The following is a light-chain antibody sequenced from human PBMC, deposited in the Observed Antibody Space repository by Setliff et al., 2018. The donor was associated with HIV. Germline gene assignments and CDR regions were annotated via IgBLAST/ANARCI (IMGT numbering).Light chain of an antibody. V-gene: IGLV2-23*01. Sequence: QSVLTQPASVSGSPGQSITISCTGTSSDVETYNFVSWYQQHPGKAPKLIIFEGTKRLSGVSNRFSGSNSGNTASLTISGLQPEDEADYYCCSHAGGNTYIFGSGTKVTVL. CDR1: SSDVETYNF. CDR3: CSHAGGNTYI. CDR2: EGT. J-gene: IGLJ1*01.